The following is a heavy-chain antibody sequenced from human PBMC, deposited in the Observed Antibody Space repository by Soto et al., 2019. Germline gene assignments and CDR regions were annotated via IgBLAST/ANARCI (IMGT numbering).Heavy chain of an antibody. CDR3: ARLHYYDSSGYLD. J-gene: IGHJ4*02. D-gene: IGHD3-22*01. V-gene: IGHV4-59*08. CDR1: GGSISSYY. Sequence: SETLSLTCTVSGGSISSYYWSWIRQPPGKGLEWIGYIYYSGSTNYNPSLKSRVTISVDTSKNQFSLKLSSVTAADTAVYYCARLHYYDSSGYLDWGQGTLVTVSS. CDR2: IYYSGST.